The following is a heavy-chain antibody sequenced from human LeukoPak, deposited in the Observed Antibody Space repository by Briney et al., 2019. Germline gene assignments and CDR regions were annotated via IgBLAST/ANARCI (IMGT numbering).Heavy chain of an antibody. J-gene: IGHJ4*02. CDR2: IHTNGDT. V-gene: IGHV4-4*07. D-gene: IGHD6-13*01. Sequence: SETLSLTCTVSGDSITNYYWSWIRQPAEKGLQWIGRIHTNGDTNYNPALKSRVSMSVDTSKNQCSLKLNSVSAADTAVYYCARGGASSLPFDSWGQGTLVTVSS. CDR1: GDSITNYY. CDR3: ARGGASSLPFDS.